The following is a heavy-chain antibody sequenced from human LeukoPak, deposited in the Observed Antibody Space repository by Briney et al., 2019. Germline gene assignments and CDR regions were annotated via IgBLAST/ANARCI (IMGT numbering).Heavy chain of an antibody. CDR1: GGSFSGYY. J-gene: IGHJ4*02. CDR3: ARGRSYYDSSGYTYYFDY. Sequence: SETLSLTCAVYGGSFSGYYWSWIRQPPGKGLEWIGEINRSGSTNYNPSLKSRVTISVDTSKNQFSLKLSSVTAADTAVYYCARGRSYYDSSGYTYYFDYWGQGTLVTVSS. CDR2: INRSGST. D-gene: IGHD3-22*01. V-gene: IGHV4-34*01.